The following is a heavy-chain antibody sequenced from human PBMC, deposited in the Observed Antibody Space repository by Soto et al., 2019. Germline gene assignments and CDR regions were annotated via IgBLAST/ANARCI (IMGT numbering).Heavy chain of an antibody. D-gene: IGHD3-10*01. CDR2: IKNKQDGGTI. CDR3: IASFGVSGAYDI. J-gene: IGHJ3*02. V-gene: IGHV3-15*01. Sequence: GGSLRLSCAASGFSFNGAWMMWVRQAPGKGLECVGRIKNKQDGGTIDYPAPVKDRFTISGDDSKNTLYLQMNSLKTDDTAVYYCIASFGVSGAYDIWGQGTMVTVSS. CDR1: GFSFNGAW.